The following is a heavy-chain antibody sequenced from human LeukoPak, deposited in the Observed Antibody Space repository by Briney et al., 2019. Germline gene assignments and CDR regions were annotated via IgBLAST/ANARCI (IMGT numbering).Heavy chain of an antibody. V-gene: IGHV3-7*01. CDR2: IKQDGSEK. Sequence: GGSLRLSCTVSGFTVSSNSMSWVRQAPGKGLEWVANIKQDGSEKYYVDSVKGRFTISRDNAKNSLYLQMNSLRAEDTAVYYCARVWFGELFFDYWGQGTLVTVSS. CDR3: ARVWFGELFFDY. D-gene: IGHD3-10*01. J-gene: IGHJ4*02. CDR1: GFTVSSNS.